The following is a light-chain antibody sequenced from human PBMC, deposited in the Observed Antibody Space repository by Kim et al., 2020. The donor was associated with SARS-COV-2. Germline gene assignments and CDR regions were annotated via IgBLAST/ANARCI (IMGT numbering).Light chain of an antibody. CDR1: QSISVS. CDR3: QQRNNWPPAVT. CDR2: DAS. V-gene: IGKV3-11*01. Sequence: PGESAPLPCRASQSISVSVGWYQHKPGQAPRLLIYDASNRATGIPDRFSGSGSGTDFTLTISSLEPEDFAIYYCQQRNNWPPAVTFGGGTKVDIK. J-gene: IGKJ4*01.